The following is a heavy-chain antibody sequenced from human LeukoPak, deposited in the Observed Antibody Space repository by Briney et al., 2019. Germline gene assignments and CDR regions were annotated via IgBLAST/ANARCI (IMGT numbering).Heavy chain of an antibody. D-gene: IGHD2-2*01. V-gene: IGHV1-69*13. CDR1: GGTFSSYA. Sequence: SVKVSCKASGGTFSSYAISWVRQAPGQGLEWMGGIIPIFGTANYAQKFQGRVTITADESTSTAYMELSSLRSEDTAVYYCARKRYCSSTSCYGDYYYYGMDVWGQGTTVTVSS. CDR2: IIPIFGTA. J-gene: IGHJ6*02. CDR3: ARKRYCSSTSCYGDYYYYGMDV.